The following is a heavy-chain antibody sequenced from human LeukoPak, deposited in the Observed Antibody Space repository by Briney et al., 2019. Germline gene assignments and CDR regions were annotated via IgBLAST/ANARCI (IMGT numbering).Heavy chain of an antibody. D-gene: IGHD3-22*01. CDR1: GFRFNNYG. Sequence: GRSLRLSCAASGFRFNNYGIHWVRQAPGKGLEWVAVTWYDGSNNYYADSVRDRFTVSRDNSKNTVYLKMNSLRVEDTAVYYCVKDEVYLDSGGYPTPDTTLDYWGQGTLVTVSS. J-gene: IGHJ4*02. V-gene: IGHV3-33*06. CDR2: TWYDGSNN. CDR3: VKDEVYLDSGGYPTPDTTLDY.